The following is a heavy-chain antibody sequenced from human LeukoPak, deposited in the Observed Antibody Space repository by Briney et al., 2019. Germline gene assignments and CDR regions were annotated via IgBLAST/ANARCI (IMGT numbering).Heavy chain of an antibody. CDR3: ANAEFTRPH. Sequence: QPGGSLRLSCAASGFTFSSYEMNWVRQAPGKGLEWVSGISGGGGSTYYADSVKGRFTISRDNSKNTLYLQMNSLRAEDTAVYYCANAEFTRPHWGQGTLVTVSS. CDR1: GFTFSSYE. D-gene: IGHD3-10*01. CDR2: ISGGGGST. J-gene: IGHJ1*01. V-gene: IGHV3-23*01.